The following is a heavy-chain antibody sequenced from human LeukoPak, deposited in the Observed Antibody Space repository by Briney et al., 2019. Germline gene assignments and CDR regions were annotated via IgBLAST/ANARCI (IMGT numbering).Heavy chain of an antibody. D-gene: IGHD2-2*01. Sequence: GGSLRLSCVVSGSSFSGQWMNWVRQAPGKGLQWVSVISDSGGSAHYADSVQGRFTISRDNSKNTLYIQMNSLRAEDTAIYYCAKETTSSPTCPIDYWGPGTLVTVSS. CDR2: ISDSGGSA. J-gene: IGHJ4*02. V-gene: IGHV3-23*01. CDR3: AKETTSSPTCPIDY. CDR1: GSSFSGQW.